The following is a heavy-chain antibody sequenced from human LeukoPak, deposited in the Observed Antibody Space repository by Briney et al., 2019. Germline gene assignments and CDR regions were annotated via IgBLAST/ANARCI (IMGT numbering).Heavy chain of an antibody. CDR2: IYTSENI. J-gene: IGHJ5*02. CDR1: SGSISSSY. CDR3: ARRRILWFGEINWFDP. V-gene: IGHV4-4*07. Sequence: SETLSLTCTVSSGSISSSYWSWIRQPAGKGLEWIGRIYTSENINYNPSLKSRVTMSVDTSKNQFSLKLSSVTAADTAVYYCARRRILWFGEINWFDPWGQGTLVTVSS. D-gene: IGHD3-10*01.